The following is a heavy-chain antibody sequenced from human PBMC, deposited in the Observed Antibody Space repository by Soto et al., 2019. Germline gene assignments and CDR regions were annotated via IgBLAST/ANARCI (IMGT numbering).Heavy chain of an antibody. D-gene: IGHD3-22*01. CDR3: AREENYYDSSGYPPAFGY. CDR1: GYTFTSYG. J-gene: IGHJ4*02. CDR2: ISAYNGNT. V-gene: IGHV1-18*04. Sequence: GASVKVSCKASGYTFTSYGISWVRQAPGQGLEWMGWISAYNGNTNYAQKLQGRVTMTTDTSTNTAYMELRSLRSDDTAVYYCAREENYYDSSGYPPAFGYWGQGTLVTVSS.